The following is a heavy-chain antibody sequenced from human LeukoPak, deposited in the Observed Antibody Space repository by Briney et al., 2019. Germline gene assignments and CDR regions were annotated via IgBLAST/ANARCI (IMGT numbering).Heavy chain of an antibody. Sequence: GGSLRLSCAASGFTFSNYWMSWVRQAPRKGREWAAKIKQDGSEKYYVDSVKGRFTISRDNAKNSLSLQMNSLRAEDTAVYYCARXXGYCTSASCRGDAFDVWGQGSMISVSS. CDR1: GFTFSNYW. CDR3: ARXXGYCTSASCRGDAFDV. D-gene: IGHD2-2*01. V-gene: IGHV3-7*01. CDR2: IKQDGSEK. J-gene: IGHJ3*01.